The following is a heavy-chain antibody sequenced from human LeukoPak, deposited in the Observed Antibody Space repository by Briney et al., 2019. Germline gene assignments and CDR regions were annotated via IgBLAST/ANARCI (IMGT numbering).Heavy chain of an antibody. CDR1: GFTFSSYV. J-gene: IGHJ4*02. V-gene: IGHV3-23*01. CDR2: ISGSGGST. D-gene: IGHD3-22*01. Sequence: PGGSLRLSCAASGFTFSSYVMSWVRQAPGKGLEWVSAISGSGGSTYYADSVKGQFTISRDNSKNTLYLQMNSLRAEDTAVYYCANTLRPTYYYDSSGYYPFDYWGQGTLVTVSS. CDR3: ANTLRPTYYYDSSGYYPFDY.